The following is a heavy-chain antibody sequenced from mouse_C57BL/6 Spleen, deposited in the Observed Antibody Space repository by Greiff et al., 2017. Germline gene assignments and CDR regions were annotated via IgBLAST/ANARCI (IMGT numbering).Heavy chain of an antibody. CDR3: ARERNYYGSSYEFAY. V-gene: IGHV1-66*01. CDR1: GYSFTSYY. D-gene: IGHD1-1*01. J-gene: IGHJ3*01. Sequence: LQESGPELVKPGASVKISCKASGYSFTSYYIHWVKQRPGQGLEWIGWIYPGSGNTKYNEKFKGKATLTADTSSSTAYMQLSSLTSEDSAVYYCARERNYYGSSYEFAYWGQGTLVTVSA. CDR2: IYPGSGNT.